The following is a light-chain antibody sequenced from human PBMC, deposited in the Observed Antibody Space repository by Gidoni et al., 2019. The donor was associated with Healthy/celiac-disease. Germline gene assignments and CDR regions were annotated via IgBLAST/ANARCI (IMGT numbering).Light chain of an antibody. J-gene: IGKJ3*01. CDR3: QQYNNWPPLFT. Sequence: EIVMTQSPATLSVSPGERATLSCRASQSVSSNLAWYQQKPGQAPRLLIYGASTRATGIPARFSGSGSGTEFTLTISSLQSEDFAVYYCQQYNNWPPLFTFXPXTKVDIK. V-gene: IGKV3-15*01. CDR1: QSVSSN. CDR2: GAS.